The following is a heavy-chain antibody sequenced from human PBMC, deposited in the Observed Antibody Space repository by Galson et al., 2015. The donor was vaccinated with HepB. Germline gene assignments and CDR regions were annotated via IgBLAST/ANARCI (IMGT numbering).Heavy chain of an antibody. CDR1: GATFNTYA. CDR3: VRGTGGYGDRIFRY. D-gene: IGHD4-17*01. J-gene: IGHJ4*02. CDR2: VIPISNVA. V-gene: IGHV1-69*04. Sequence: SCKASGATFNTYAINWVRQAPGQGLEWVGRVIPISNVAHFAQRFLGRITITADKSTDASYMELSSLKSEDTAVYYCVRGTGGYGDRIFRYWGQGTLITV.